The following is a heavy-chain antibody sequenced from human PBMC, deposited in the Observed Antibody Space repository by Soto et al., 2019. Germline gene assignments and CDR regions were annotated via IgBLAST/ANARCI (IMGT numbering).Heavy chain of an antibody. D-gene: IGHD2-8*01. Sequence: SETLYLTCAVYGGSFSGYYWTWIRPPPGTGLEWIGEINHSGSTNYNPSLKSRVTISVDTSKNTLYLQMNSLRAEDTAVYYCAIDQGWYANWGQGTLVTVSS. CDR1: GGSFSGYY. CDR3: AIDQGWYAN. CDR2: INHSGST. J-gene: IGHJ4*02. V-gene: IGHV4-34*01.